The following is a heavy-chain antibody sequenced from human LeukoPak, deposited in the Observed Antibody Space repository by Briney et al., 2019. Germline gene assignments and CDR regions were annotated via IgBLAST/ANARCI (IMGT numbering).Heavy chain of an antibody. CDR3: ARWTERNYDTLTGSIRIGYYFDY. Sequence: PGGSLRLSCAASGFTFSSSAMSWVRQAPGKGLEWVSGISGSGDTYYADSVKGRFTISRDNSKNTLYLQMNNLRAEDTAVYYCARWTERNYDTLTGSIRIGYYFDYWGQGTLVTVSS. CDR1: GFTFSSSA. V-gene: IGHV3-23*01. D-gene: IGHD3-9*01. CDR2: ISGSGDT. J-gene: IGHJ4*02.